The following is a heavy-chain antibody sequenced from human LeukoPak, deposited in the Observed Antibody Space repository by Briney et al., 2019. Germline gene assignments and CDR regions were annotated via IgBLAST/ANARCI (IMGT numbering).Heavy chain of an antibody. Sequence: ASVTVSCTASGYTFTGYYMHWVRQAPGKGLEWMGWINPNSGGKNYAQKFQGRVTMTSDTSISTAYMELSRLRSDDTALYYCARDQGLDAFDIWGQGTMVTVSS. CDR2: INPNSGGK. V-gene: IGHV1-2*02. CDR3: ARDQGLDAFDI. J-gene: IGHJ3*02. CDR1: GYTFTGYY.